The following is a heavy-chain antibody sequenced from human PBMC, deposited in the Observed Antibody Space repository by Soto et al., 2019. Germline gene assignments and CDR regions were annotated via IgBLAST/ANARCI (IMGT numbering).Heavy chain of an antibody. CDR3: AKDLFLAVAGRYYYYGMDV. CDR1: GYTFTDYA. J-gene: IGHJ6*02. CDR2: ISTGNGST. V-gene: IGHV3-23*01. Sequence: ASVKVSCKTSGYTFTDYAIYWVRQAPGQTLEWMGWISTGNGSTYYADSVKGRFTISRDNSKNTLYLQMNSLRAEDTAVYYCAKDLFLAVAGRYYYYGMDVWGQGTTVTVSS. D-gene: IGHD6-19*01.